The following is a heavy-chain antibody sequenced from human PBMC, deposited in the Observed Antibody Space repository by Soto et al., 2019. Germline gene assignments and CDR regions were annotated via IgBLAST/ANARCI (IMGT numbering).Heavy chain of an antibody. J-gene: IGHJ6*02. CDR3: AKFLNPPYGSGSYYYGMDV. Sequence: PGGSLRLSCAASGLSFSSYAVHWVRQAPGKGLEWVAVMSYDETKIIYEDSVKGRFTISRDNSKNTLFLQMNGLRPEDTAVYYCAKFLNPPYGSGSYYYGMDVWGQGTTVTVSS. D-gene: IGHD3-10*01. V-gene: IGHV3-30*18. CDR2: MSYDETKI. CDR1: GLSFSSYA.